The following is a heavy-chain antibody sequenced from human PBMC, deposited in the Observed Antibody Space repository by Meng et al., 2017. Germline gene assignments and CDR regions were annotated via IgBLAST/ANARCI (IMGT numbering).Heavy chain of an antibody. J-gene: IGHJ4*02. Sequence: EVQVVETGGGLIPRGGSLRFSCAASGFTVSSNYMSLVRQARGKGLEWVSVIYSGGSTYYADSVKGRFTISRDNSKNTLYLQMNSLRAEDTAVYYCARGGSYYSYWGQGTLVTSPQ. CDR3: ARGGSYYSY. CDR2: IYSGGST. CDR1: GFTVSSNY. V-gene: IGHV3-53*02. D-gene: IGHD1-26*01.